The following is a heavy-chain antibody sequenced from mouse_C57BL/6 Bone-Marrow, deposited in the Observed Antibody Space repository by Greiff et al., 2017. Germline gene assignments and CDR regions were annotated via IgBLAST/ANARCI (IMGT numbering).Heavy chain of an antibody. CDR3: ARWGSLYWYFDV. V-gene: IGHV1-4*01. J-gene: IGHJ1*03. CDR2: INPSSGYT. CDR1: GYTFTSYT. Sequence: VQLQQSGAELARPGASVKMSCKASGYTFTSYTMHWVKQRPGQGLEWIGYINPSSGYTKSNQKFKDKATLTADKSSSTAYMQLSDLTAEDSAVYYCARWGSLYWYFDVWGTGTTVTVSS. D-gene: IGHD6-1*01.